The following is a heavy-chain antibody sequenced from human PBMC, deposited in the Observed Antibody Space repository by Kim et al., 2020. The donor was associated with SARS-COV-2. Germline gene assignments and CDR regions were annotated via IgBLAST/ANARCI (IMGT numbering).Heavy chain of an antibody. CDR1: GFTFSSYA. Sequence: GGSLRLSCAASGFTFSSYAMHWVRQAPGKGLEWVAVISYDGSNKYYADSVKGRFTISRDNSKNTLYLQMNSLRAEDTAVYYCARSRDGYKHFDYWGQGTLVTVSS. CDR3: ARSRDGYKHFDY. CDR2: ISYDGSNK. V-gene: IGHV3-30*04. D-gene: IGHD5-12*01. J-gene: IGHJ4*02.